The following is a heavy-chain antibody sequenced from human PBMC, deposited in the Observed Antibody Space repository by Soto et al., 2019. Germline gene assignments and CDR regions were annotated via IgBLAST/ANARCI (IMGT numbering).Heavy chain of an antibody. CDR3: ARHPYRTYYMDV. J-gene: IGHJ6*03. V-gene: IGHV4-59*08. CDR1: GGSISSYY. Sequence: SETLSLTCTVSGGSISSYYWSWIRQPPGKGLEWIGYIYYSGSTNYNPSLKSRVTISVDTSKNQFSLKLSSVTAADTAVYYCARHPYRTYYMDVWGKGTTVTVSS. D-gene: IGHD3-16*01. CDR2: IYYSGST.